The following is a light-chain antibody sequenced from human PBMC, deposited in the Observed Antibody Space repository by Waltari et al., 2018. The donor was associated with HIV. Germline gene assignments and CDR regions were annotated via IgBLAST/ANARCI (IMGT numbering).Light chain of an antibody. V-gene: IGKV1-33*01. CDR3: QQYDDLPYT. CDR1: QDITNY. CDR2: GAS. Sequence: DIQMTQSPSSLSASLGDRVTFTCQASQDITNYLNWYQQKPGKAPKLLSYGASNLETGVPSRFSGSGSGTYFTFTISSLQPEDLATYHCQQYDDLPYTFGQGTKLDVK. J-gene: IGKJ2*01.